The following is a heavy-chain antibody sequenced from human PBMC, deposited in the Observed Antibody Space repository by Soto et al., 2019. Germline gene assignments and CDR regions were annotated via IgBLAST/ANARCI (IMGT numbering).Heavy chain of an antibody. J-gene: IGHJ6*02. CDR1: GGSFSGYY. D-gene: IGHD2-2*01. CDR3: ARGQVYQLLQYYYYYGMDV. CDR2: INHSGST. Sequence: KSSETLSLTCAVYGGSFSGYYWSWIRQPPGKGLEWIGEINHSGSTNYNPSLKSRVTISVDTSKNQFSLKLSSVTAADTAVYYCARGQVYQLLQYYYYYGMDVWGQGTTVTVSS. V-gene: IGHV4-34*01.